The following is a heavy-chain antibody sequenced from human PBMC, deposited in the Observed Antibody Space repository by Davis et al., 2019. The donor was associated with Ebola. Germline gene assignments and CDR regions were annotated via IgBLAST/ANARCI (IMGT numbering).Heavy chain of an antibody. V-gene: IGHV5-51*01. CDR2: IYAGDSDT. CDR1: GFRFSSHW. D-gene: IGHD6-13*01. CDR3: ARLSSSSWFHGMDV. Sequence: GEFLKISCKGSGFRFSSHWIAWVRQMPGKGLEWMGIIYAGDSDTRYSPSFEGQVTISADKSISTAYLQWSSLKASDTAMYYCARLSSSSWFHGMDVWGQGTTVTVSS. J-gene: IGHJ6*02.